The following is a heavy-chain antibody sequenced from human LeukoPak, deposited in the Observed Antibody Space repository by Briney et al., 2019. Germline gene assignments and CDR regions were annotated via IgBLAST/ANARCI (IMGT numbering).Heavy chain of an antibody. CDR2: IIPIFGTA. D-gene: IGHD3-10*01. CDR1: GGTFSSYA. V-gene: IGHV1-69*13. CDR3: ARGGPPNPKNYYYYYGMDV. J-gene: IGHJ6*04. Sequence: ASVKVSCKASGGTFSSYAISWVRQAPGQGLEWMGGIIPIFGTANYAQKFQGRVTITADESTSTACMELSSLRSEDTAVYYCARGGPPNPKNYYYYYGMDVWGKGTTVTVSS.